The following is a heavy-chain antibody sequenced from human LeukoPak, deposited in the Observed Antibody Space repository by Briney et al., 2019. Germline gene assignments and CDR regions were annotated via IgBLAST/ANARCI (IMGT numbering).Heavy chain of an antibody. J-gene: IGHJ4*02. V-gene: IGHV3-30*02. CDR2: IRYDGSNK. CDR1: GFTFSSYG. D-gene: IGHD3-10*01. CDR3: ARGGAGYYGSGSYDY. Sequence: GGSLRLSCAASGFTFSSYGMHWVRQAPGKGLEWVAFIRYDGSNKYYADSVKGRFTISRDNSKNTLYLQMNSLRAEDTAVYYCARGGAGYYGSGSYDYWGQGTLVTVSS.